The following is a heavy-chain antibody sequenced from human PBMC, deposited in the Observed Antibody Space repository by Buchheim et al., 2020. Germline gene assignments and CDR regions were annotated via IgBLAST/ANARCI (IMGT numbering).Heavy chain of an antibody. D-gene: IGHD2-2*01. CDR1: GYTFTGYY. Sequence: QVQLVQSGAEVKKPGASVKVSCKASGYTFTGYYMHWVRQAPGQGLEWMGWINPNSGGTNYAQKFQGWVTMTRDTSISTAYMELSRLRSDDTAVYYCARLTCRSSRCSWETFDYWGQGTL. CDR2: INPNSGGT. J-gene: IGHJ4*02. CDR3: ARLTCRSSRCSWETFDY. V-gene: IGHV1-2*04.